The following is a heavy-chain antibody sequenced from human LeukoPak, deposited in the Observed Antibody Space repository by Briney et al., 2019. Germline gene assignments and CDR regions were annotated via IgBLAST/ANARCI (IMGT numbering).Heavy chain of an antibody. D-gene: IGHD1-26*01. CDR3: ARRWGELNAFDI. Sequence: ASVKVSCKASGYTFTSYYMHWVRQAPGQGLEWMGIINPSGGNTNYAQKFQGRVTMTRDMSTSTVYVDLSSLRSEDTAVYYCARRWGELNAFDIWGQGTMVTVSS. V-gene: IGHV1-46*01. CDR2: INPSGGNT. CDR1: GYTFTSYY. J-gene: IGHJ3*02.